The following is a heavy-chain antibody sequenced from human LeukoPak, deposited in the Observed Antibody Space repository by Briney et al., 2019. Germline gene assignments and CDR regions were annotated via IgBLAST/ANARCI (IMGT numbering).Heavy chain of an antibody. J-gene: IGHJ4*02. CDR3: TRVGYIDEGIDY. D-gene: IGHD5-24*01. CDR1: GFTFSSYA. Sequence: GGSLRLSCAASGFTFSSYAMHWVRQAPGKGLEWVAVISYDGSNKYYADSVKGRFTISRDNSKNTLYLQMNSLRAEDTAIYYCTRVGYIDEGIDYWGQGTPVTVSS. V-gene: IGHV3-30-3*01. CDR2: ISYDGSNK.